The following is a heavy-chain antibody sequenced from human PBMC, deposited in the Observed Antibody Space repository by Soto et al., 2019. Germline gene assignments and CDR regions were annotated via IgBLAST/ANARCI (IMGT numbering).Heavy chain of an antibody. V-gene: IGHV1-69*01. CDR2: IIPIFGTA. CDR3: ARGARNDYVWGSYRYTSRYYGMDV. CDR1: GGTFSSYA. J-gene: IGHJ6*02. Sequence: QVQLVQSGAEVKKPGSSVKVSFKASGGTFSSYAISWVRQAPGQGLEWMGGIIPIFGTANYAQKFQGRVTITADESTSTAYMELSSLRSEDTAVYYCARGARNDYVWGSYRYTSRYYGMDVWGQGTTVTVSS. D-gene: IGHD3-16*02.